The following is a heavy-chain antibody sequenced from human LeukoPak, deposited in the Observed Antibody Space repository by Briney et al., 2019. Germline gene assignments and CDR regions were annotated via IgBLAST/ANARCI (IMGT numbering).Heavy chain of an antibody. V-gene: IGHV3-23*01. CDR2: ISGSADNT. D-gene: IGHD5-24*01. J-gene: IGHJ4*02. CDR1: GFIFDNYA. Sequence: PGGSLRLSCVASGFIFDNYALSWVRQAPGKGLGWVSGISGSADNTYYADSVKGRSTISRDISKNTVYLQMNNLRVDDTAVYYCAKGPKLGDGFHCDYWGQGTLVTVSS. CDR3: AKGPKLGDGFHCDY.